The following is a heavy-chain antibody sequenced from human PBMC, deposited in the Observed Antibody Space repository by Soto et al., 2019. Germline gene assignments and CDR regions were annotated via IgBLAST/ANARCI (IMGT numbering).Heavy chain of an antibody. CDR2: ISCCGGST. V-gene: IGHV3-23*01. J-gene: IGHJ4*02. Sequence: GSLRLSCEASGFNFKKFAMGWVRQAPGEGLEWVSGISCCGGSTSYADSVKGRFSLARDDSKNTLSLQLNSLRVEDTARYYCAKADGEQWLIPHLDNWGQGTLVTVSS. CDR3: AKADGEQWLIPHLDN. D-gene: IGHD6-19*01. CDR1: GFNFKKFA.